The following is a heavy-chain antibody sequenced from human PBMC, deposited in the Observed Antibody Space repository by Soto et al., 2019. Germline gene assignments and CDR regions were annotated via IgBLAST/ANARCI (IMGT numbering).Heavy chain of an antibody. CDR3: ARAQPTYSSSYFDY. D-gene: IGHD3-22*01. V-gene: IGHV3-23*01. CDR1: GFTFSSYA. Sequence: EVQLLESGGDLVQPGGSLRLSCAASGFTFSSYAMSWVRQAPGKGLEWVSTISGRGGDTYYTDAVKGRFTISRDNSKTTLYVHMNSLRAEDTAVYYCARAQPTYSSSYFDYWGQGTLVTVSS. CDR2: ISGRGGDT. J-gene: IGHJ4*02.